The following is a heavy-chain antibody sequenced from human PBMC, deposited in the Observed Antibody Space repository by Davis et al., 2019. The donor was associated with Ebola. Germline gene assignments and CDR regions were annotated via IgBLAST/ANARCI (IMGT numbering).Heavy chain of an antibody. CDR3: ASASGFSSSWYQGLDY. J-gene: IGHJ4*02. CDR2: ISYDGSNE. D-gene: IGHD6-13*01. V-gene: IGHV3-30-3*01. Sequence: PGGSLRLSCEASGFTFSSYWMHWVRQAPGKGLEWVAVISYDGSNEYYAGSVEGRFTISRDNSNNMLYLQMSSLRAEDTAVYYCASASGFSSSWYQGLDYWGQGTLVTVSS. CDR1: GFTFSSYW.